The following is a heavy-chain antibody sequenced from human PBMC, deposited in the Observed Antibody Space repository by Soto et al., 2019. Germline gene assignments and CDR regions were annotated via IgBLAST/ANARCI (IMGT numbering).Heavy chain of an antibody. CDR1: GFTFSSYD. V-gene: IGHV3-13*01. J-gene: IGHJ3*02. Sequence: EVQLVESGGGLVQPGGSLRLSCAASGFTFSSYDMHWVRQATGKGLEWVSAIGTAGDTYYPGSVKGRFTISRENAKNSLYLQINSLRAGDTAVYYCARGYFPGAFDIWGQGTMVTVSS. CDR2: IGTAGDT. CDR3: ARGYFPGAFDI. D-gene: IGHD3-9*01.